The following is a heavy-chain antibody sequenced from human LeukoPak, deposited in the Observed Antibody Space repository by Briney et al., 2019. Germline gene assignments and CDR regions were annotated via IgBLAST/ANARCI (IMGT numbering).Heavy chain of an antibody. Sequence: GGSLRLSCAASGFSFSDYNVNWVRQAPGKGLEWVSVIYSGGSTYYADSVKGRFTISRDNSKNTLYLQMNSLRAEDTAVYYCARDPRGYYGMDVWGQGTTVTVSS. V-gene: IGHV3-66*01. CDR1: GFSFSDYN. D-gene: IGHD3-10*01. J-gene: IGHJ6*02. CDR2: IYSGGST. CDR3: ARDPRGYYGMDV.